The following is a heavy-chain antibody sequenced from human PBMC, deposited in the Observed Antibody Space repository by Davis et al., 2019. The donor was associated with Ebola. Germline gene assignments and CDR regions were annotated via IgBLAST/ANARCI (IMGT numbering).Heavy chain of an antibody. V-gene: IGHV3-33*01. J-gene: IGHJ4*02. Sequence: GGSLRLSCAASGFTFSSYGMHWVRQAPGKGLEWVAVIWYDGSNKYYADSVKGRFTISRDNSKNTLYLQMNSLRAEDTAVYYCARDPSATVVTHPYDYWGQGTLVTVFS. CDR2: IWYDGSNK. CDR3: ARDPSATVVTHPYDY. CDR1: GFTFSSYG. D-gene: IGHD4-23*01.